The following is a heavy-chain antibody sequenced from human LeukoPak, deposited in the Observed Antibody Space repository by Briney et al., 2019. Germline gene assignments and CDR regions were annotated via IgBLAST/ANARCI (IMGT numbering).Heavy chain of an antibody. CDR3: ARVYDSLPAEYFPH. CDR1: GYTFTAYY. CDR2: INPNSGGT. Sequence: GASVKVSCKASGYTFTAYYMHWVRQAPGQGLEWMGWINPNSGGTNYAQKFQGRVTMTRDTAISTAYMELSSLRSADTAVYYCARVYDSLPAEYFPHWGQGTLVPVSS. J-gene: IGHJ1*01. V-gene: IGHV1-2*02. D-gene: IGHD3-22*01.